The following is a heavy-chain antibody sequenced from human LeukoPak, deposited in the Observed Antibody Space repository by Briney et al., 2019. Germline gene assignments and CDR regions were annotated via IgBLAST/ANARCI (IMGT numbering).Heavy chain of an antibody. CDR3: AKDRGSGGWPNYYYYGMDV. CDR1: GFTFSSSG. V-gene: IGHV3-30*02. Sequence: GGSLRLSCAASGFTFSSSGMHWARQAPGKGLEWVAFIRYDGSYKYYADSVRGRFTISRDNSKNTLYLQMNSLRAEDTAVYYCAKDRGSGGWPNYYYYGMDVWGQGTTVTVSS. CDR2: IRYDGSYK. J-gene: IGHJ6*02. D-gene: IGHD3-10*01.